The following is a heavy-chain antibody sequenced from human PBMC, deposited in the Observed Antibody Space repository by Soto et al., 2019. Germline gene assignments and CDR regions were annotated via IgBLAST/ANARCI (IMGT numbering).Heavy chain of an antibody. CDR2: VYATGTS. J-gene: IGHJ5*02. CDR3: FRDGSKTLRDGFDP. V-gene: IGHV4-4*07. CDR1: GGSMSKFY. Sequence: QVQVQESGPGLVKPSETLSLTCSVSGGSMSKFYWSWIRKTAGKGLEWMGRVYATGTSDYNPSLSRRITMAVDISKKTFSLRLISVTAAETGVYYCFRDGSKTLRDGFDPCGQGILVTVSS. D-gene: IGHD4-17*01.